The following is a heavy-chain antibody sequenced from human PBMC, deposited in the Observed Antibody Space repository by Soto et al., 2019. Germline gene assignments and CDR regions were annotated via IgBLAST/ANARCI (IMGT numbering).Heavy chain of an antibody. CDR2: ICHGRST. J-gene: IGHJ5*02. V-gene: IGHV4-38-2*01. Sequence: SETLSLTCAVSGYSISSGYYSGWRREPPGGGVGWSGIICHGRSTYYEPSLNSRVTLSIDITNNPLSLKLNTLTAADTAVYYCARVGHWVPYYYGSSPYTFDNWFDHWGQGTLVTVSS. CDR3: ARVGHWVPYYYGSSPYTFDNWFDH. CDR1: GYSISSGYY. D-gene: IGHD3-22*01.